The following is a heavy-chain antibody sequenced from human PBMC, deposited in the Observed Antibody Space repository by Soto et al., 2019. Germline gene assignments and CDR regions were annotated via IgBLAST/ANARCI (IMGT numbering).Heavy chain of an antibody. Sequence: EVQLGESGGGLVQPGGSLRLSCAASGFTFSSYSMNWVRQSPGEWLEWVSYHNSSSITRYYADSVKGRFTISRYNSKNSLYLQMNSLSDEDTAVYYCARDVGHTHHYVDYWGQGTLVTVS. D-gene: IGHD2-15*01. CDR3: ARDVGHTHHYVDY. CDR1: GFTFSSYS. J-gene: IGHJ4*02. CDR2: HNSSSITR. V-gene: IGHV3-48*02.